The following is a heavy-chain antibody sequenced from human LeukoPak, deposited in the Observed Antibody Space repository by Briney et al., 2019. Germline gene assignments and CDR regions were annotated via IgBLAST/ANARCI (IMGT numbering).Heavy chain of an antibody. D-gene: IGHD5-18*01. CDR2: ISWNSGHI. CDR3: AKDESSGYDYGYGLDY. V-gene: IGHV3-9*03. J-gene: IGHJ4*02. Sequence: QSGGSLRLSCEASGFTFDDYAMHWVRPAPGKGLEWVSGISWNSGHIDYADSVKGRFTISRDNAKNSLFLQMNSLRAEDMALYYCAKDESSGYDYGYGLDYWGQGTLVTVSS. CDR1: GFTFDDYA.